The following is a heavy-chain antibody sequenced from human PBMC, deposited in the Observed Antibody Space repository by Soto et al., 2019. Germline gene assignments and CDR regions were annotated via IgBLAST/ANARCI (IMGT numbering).Heavy chain of an antibody. Sequence: QVQLQESGPGLVKPSQTLSLTCTVSGGSISRGGYYWSSIRQHPGKGLEWIGYIYYSGGTYYNPSLKSRVTISVDTSENQSSLRLSSVTAADTAVYYCARKDSGYADYMDVWGKGTTVTVSS. CDR3: ARKDSGYADYMDV. J-gene: IGHJ6*03. D-gene: IGHD5-12*01. V-gene: IGHV4-31*03. CDR1: GGSISRGGYY. CDR2: IYYSGGT.